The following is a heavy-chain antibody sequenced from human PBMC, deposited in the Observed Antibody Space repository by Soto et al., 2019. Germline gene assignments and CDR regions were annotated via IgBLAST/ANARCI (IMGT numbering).Heavy chain of an antibody. V-gene: IGHV1-3*01. D-gene: IGHD3-10*01. CDR2: INAGNGNT. Sequence: ASVKVSCKASGYTFTRYAMHWVRQAPGQRLEWMGWINAGNGNTKYSQKFQGRVTITRDTSASTAYMELSSLRSEDTAVYYCARTMVRGVMCFDYWGQGTLVTVPS. J-gene: IGHJ4*02. CDR3: ARTMVRGVMCFDY. CDR1: GYTFTRYA.